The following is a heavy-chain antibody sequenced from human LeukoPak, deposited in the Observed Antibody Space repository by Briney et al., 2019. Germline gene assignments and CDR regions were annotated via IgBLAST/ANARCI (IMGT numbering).Heavy chain of an antibody. CDR2: IKQDGSEK. D-gene: IGHD3-22*01. CDR1: GFTFSSYW. V-gene: IGHV3-7*01. J-gene: IGHJ4*02. CDR3: ARDSYYYDSSGDFGY. Sequence: GGSLRLSCAASGFTFSSYWMSWVRQAPGKGLEWVANIKQDGSEKYYVDSVKGRFTISRDNAKNSLYLQMNSLRAEDTAVYYCARDSYYYDSSGDFGYWGQGTLVTVSS.